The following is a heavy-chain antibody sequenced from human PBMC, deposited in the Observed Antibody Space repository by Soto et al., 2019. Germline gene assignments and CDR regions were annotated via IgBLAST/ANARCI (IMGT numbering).Heavy chain of an antibody. V-gene: IGHV3-23*01. CDR2: ISGSGGST. CDR3: AKDLERIAGWFGELSHYYYYYGMDV. CDR1: GFTFSSYA. D-gene: IGHD3-10*01. J-gene: IGHJ6*02. Sequence: GSLRLSCAASGFTFSSYAMSWVRQAPGKGLEWVSAISGSGGSTYYADSVKGRFTISRDNSKNTLYLQMNSLRAEDTAVYYCAKDLERIAGWFGELSHYYYYYGMDVWGQGT.